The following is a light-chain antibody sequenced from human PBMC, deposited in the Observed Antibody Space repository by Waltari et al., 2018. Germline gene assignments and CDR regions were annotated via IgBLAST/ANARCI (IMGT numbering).Light chain of an antibody. CDR1: QSISSW. Sequence: DIQMTQSPSTLSASVGDRATITCRASQSISSWLAWYQQKPGKAPKLLIYKASTLESGVPSRFSGSGSGTEFTLTISSLQPDDFATYYCQQYHSYSLTFGGGTKVEIK. CDR2: KAS. CDR3: QQYHSYSLT. V-gene: IGKV1-5*03. J-gene: IGKJ4*01.